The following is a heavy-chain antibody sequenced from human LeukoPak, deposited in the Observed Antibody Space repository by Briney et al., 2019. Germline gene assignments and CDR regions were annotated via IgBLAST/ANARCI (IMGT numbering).Heavy chain of an antibody. J-gene: IGHJ4*02. CDR2: ISGGGDIT. Sequence: GGSLRLSCAASGFNFANHAMSWVRQTPGKGLEWVSAISGGGDITYYADSVKGRFTISRDNSKDTLFLQMHSLRPGDTAVYYCVREDTPATANYWSQGTLVTISS. V-gene: IGHV3-23*01. CDR1: GFNFANHA. CDR3: VREDTPATANY. D-gene: IGHD2-21*02.